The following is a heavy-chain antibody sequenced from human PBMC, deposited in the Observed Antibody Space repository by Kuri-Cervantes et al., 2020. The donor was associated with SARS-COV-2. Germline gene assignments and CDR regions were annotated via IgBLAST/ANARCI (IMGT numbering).Heavy chain of an antibody. D-gene: IGHD3-22*01. Sequence: GESLKISCAASGFTFSSYAMHWVRQAPGKGLEWVAVISYDGSNKYYADYVKGRFTISRDNSKNTLYLQMNSLRAEDTAVYYCARDSSDSSGYLDYWGQGTLVTVSS. V-gene: IGHV3-30-3*01. CDR3: ARDSSDSSGYLDY. CDR2: ISYDGSNK. CDR1: GFTFSSYA. J-gene: IGHJ4*02.